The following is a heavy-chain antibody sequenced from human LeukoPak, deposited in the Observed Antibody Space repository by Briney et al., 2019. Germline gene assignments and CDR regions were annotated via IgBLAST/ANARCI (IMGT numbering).Heavy chain of an antibody. J-gene: IGHJ4*02. CDR3: ARRGSGIAAAFDY. CDR2: ISGSGGST. Sequence: GGSLRLSCAASGFTFSSYAMSWVRQAPGKGLEWVSAISGSGGSTYYADSVKGWFTISRDNSKNTLYLQMNSLRAEDTAVYYCARRGSGIAAAFDYWGQGTLVTVSS. CDR1: GFTFSSYA. D-gene: IGHD6-13*01. V-gene: IGHV3-23*01.